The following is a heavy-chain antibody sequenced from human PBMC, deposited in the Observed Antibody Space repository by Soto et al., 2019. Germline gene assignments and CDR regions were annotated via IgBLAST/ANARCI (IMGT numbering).Heavy chain of an antibody. Sequence: GGSLRLSCAASGFTFSSYGMHWVRQAPGKGLEWVAVISYDGSNKYYADSVKGRFTISRDNSKNTLYLQMNSLRAEDTAVYYCAKGDIVVVPAAMIYYYYYMDVWGKGTTVTVSS. CDR2: ISYDGSNK. CDR1: GFTFSSYG. V-gene: IGHV3-30*18. CDR3: AKGDIVVVPAAMIYYYYYMDV. J-gene: IGHJ6*03. D-gene: IGHD2-2*01.